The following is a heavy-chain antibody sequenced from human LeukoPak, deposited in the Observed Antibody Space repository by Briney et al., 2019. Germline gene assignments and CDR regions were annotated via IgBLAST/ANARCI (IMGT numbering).Heavy chain of an antibody. CDR2: VSGSGGST. Sequence: GGSLRLSCAASGFTFSSYAMSWVRQAPGKGLEWVSAVSGSGGSTYYADSVKGRSTISRDNAKNSLYLQMNSLRAEDTAVYYCARGEWELLYYFDYWGQGTLVTVSS. CDR3: ARGEWELLYYFDY. V-gene: IGHV3-23*01. J-gene: IGHJ4*02. D-gene: IGHD1-26*01. CDR1: GFTFSSYA.